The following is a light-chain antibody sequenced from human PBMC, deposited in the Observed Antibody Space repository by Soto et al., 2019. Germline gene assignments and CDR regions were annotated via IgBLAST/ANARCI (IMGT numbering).Light chain of an antibody. Sequence: QSVLTQSSSASASLGSSVKLTCTLSSGHRSYIIAWHQQQPGKAPRYLMKLEGSGSYNKGSGVPDRFSGSSSGADRYLTMSTLQSEDEADYYCETWDSNIRVFGGGTQLTVL. V-gene: IGLV4-60*03. CDR2: LEGSGSY. CDR3: ETWDSNIRV. CDR1: SGHRSYI. J-gene: IGLJ2*01.